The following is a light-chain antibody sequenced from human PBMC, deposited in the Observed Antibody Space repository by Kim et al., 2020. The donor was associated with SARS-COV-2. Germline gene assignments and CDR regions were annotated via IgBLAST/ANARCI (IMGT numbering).Light chain of an antibody. CDR3: NSRDISGNHWV. V-gene: IGLV3-19*01. CDR2: GKN. J-gene: IGLJ3*02. CDR1: SLRSYY. Sequence: SSELTQDPAMSVALGQTVRITCQGDSLRSYYASWYQKKPGQAPVLVIYGKNNRPSGIPDRFSVSSSGNTASLTITGAQAEDEADYYCNSRDISGNHWVFGGGTQLTVL.